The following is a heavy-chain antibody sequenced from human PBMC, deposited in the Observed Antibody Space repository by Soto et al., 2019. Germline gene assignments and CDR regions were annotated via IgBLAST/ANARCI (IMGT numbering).Heavy chain of an antibody. CDR3: AKLLGDSWGYFDY. CDR2: ITSSGGII. V-gene: IGHV3-23*01. Sequence: EVQLLESGGGLVQPGGSLRLSCAASGFTFSSYAMSWVRQAPGKGLEWVSAITSSGGIIYYADSVKGRFTISRDNSKNTLYLQMNSLGAEDTAVYFCAKLLGDSWGYFDYWGQGTLVTVSS. J-gene: IGHJ4*02. CDR1: GFTFSSYA. D-gene: IGHD2-21*02.